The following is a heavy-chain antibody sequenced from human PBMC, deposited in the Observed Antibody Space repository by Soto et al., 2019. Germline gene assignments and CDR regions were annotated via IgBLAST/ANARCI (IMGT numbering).Heavy chain of an antibody. D-gene: IGHD2-21*02. CDR2: IYYSGST. CDR1: GGSISSSIYF. Sequence: QLQLQESGPGLVKPSETLSLTCTVSGGSISSSIYFWGWIRQPPGKGLEWIGSIYYSGSTYYNPSIKSRFTVAVDTSKNQFSLKLSSVTAADTAVYYCARHPSDFWFDPWCQGTLVTVSS. V-gene: IGHV4-39*01. J-gene: IGHJ5*02. CDR3: ARHPSDFWFDP.